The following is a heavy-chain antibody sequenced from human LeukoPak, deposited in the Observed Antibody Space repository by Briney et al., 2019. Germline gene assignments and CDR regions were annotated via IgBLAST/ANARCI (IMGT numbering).Heavy chain of an antibody. Sequence: GGSLRLSCAASGFTFSNYGMQWSRQAAGKGLEWVAFIRYDGNKKYYVDSGKGRFTVSRDNSKNTLYLQLNSLRAEDTAVYYCAKVAEYGDNDAFDIWGQGTMVTVSS. CDR3: AKVAEYGDNDAFDI. CDR1: GFTFSNYG. D-gene: IGHD4-17*01. V-gene: IGHV3-30*02. CDR2: IRYDGNKK. J-gene: IGHJ3*02.